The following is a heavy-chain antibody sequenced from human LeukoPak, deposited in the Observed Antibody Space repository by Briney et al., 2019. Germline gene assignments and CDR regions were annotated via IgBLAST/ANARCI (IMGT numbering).Heavy chain of an antibody. CDR3: ARGRGSLTY. J-gene: IGHJ4*02. V-gene: IGHV4-59*01. CDR2: FYDTRSP. CDR1: GGSISLYY. Sequence: PSGTLSLTCTVSGGSISLYYWSWIRQPPGKGLEWIGYFYDTRSPKYNPSLERRVTISVDMSGNQFSLNLTSVTAADTAVYYCARGRGSLTYWGQGTLATVSS. D-gene: IGHD3-10*01.